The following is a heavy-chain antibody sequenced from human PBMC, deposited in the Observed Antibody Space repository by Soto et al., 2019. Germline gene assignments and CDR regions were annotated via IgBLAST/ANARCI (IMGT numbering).Heavy chain of an antibody. J-gene: IGHJ1*01. D-gene: IGHD1-1*01. V-gene: IGHV3-23*01. CDR3: ARGAMAGNEVPGD. Sequence: EVQLLESGGGLVQPGGSLRLSCAVSGFSYSTFGVTWVRQAPGKGLEWVCGVSGGSGATHYRDSVRGRFTITGDESKNSLHLDLRDLRANDTAVYYCARGAMAGNEVPGDWGQGTLVTVSS. CDR2: VSGGSGAT. CDR1: GFSYSTFG.